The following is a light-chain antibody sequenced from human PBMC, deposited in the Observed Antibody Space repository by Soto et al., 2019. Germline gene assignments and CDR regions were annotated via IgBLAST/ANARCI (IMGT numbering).Light chain of an antibody. Sequence: DIQMTQSPSTLPASVGDRVTITCRASQSIRSYLNWYQQKPGKAPKLLIYAASSLQSGVPSRFSGSGSGTDFTLTISSLQPEDFATYYYQQSYSTPITFGQGTRLEIK. CDR3: QQSYSTPIT. V-gene: IGKV1-39*01. CDR2: AAS. J-gene: IGKJ5*01. CDR1: QSIRSY.